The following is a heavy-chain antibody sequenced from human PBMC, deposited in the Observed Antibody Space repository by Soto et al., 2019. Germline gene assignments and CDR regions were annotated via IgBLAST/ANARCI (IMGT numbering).Heavy chain of an antibody. CDR3: ARVGYYDSSGYYSRFDY. J-gene: IGHJ4*02. CDR2: ISSSGSTI. D-gene: IGHD3-22*01. V-gene: IGHV3-48*03. Sequence: EVQLLESGGGLVQPGGSLRLSCAASGFTFSSYEMNWVRQAPGKGLEWVSYISSSGSTIYYADSVKGRFTISRDNAKNSLYLQMNSLRAEDTAVYYCARVGYYDSSGYYSRFDYWGQGTLVTVSS. CDR1: GFTFSSYE.